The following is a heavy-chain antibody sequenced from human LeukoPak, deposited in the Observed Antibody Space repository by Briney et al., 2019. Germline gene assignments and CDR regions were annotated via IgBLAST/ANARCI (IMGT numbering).Heavy chain of an antibody. J-gene: IGHJ4*02. V-gene: IGHV1-18*01. D-gene: IGHD6-6*01. CDR1: GYTFTSYG. CDR3: ARAPPYSSSSSWDY. CDR2: ISAYNGNT. Sequence: VASVKVSCKASGYTFTSYGISWVRQAPGQGLEWMGWISAYNGNTNYAQKFQGRVTMTRDTSISTAYMELSRLRSDDTAVYYCARAPPYSSSSSWDYWGQGTLVTVSS.